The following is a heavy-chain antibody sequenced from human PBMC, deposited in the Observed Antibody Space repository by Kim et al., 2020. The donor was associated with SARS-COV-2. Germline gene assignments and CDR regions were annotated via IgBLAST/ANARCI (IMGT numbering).Heavy chain of an antibody. D-gene: IGHD3-10*01. J-gene: IGHJ4*02. CDR2: MNPNSGNT. CDR1: GYTFTSYD. V-gene: IGHV1-8*01. Sequence: ASVKVSCKASGYTFTSYDINWVRQATGQGLEWMGWMNPNSGNTGYAQKFQGRVTMTRNTSISTAYMELSSLRSEDTAVYYCARGIHPYSNLTMVRGVTPDYWGQGTLVTVSS. CDR3: ARGIHPYSNLTMVRGVTPDY.